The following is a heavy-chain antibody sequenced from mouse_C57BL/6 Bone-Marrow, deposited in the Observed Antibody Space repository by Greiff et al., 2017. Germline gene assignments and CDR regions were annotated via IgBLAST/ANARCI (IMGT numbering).Heavy chain of an antibody. CDR2: IRSKSSNYAT. CDR1: GFTFNTYA. D-gene: IGHD1-1*01. CDR3: VRDRDYYGSSYGYFDV. J-gene: IGHJ1*03. Sequence: EVHLVESGGGLVQPKGSLKLSCAASGFTFNTYAMHWVRQAPGKGLEWVARIRSKSSNYATYYADSVKDRFTISRDDSQSMLYLQMNNLKTEDTAMYYCVRDRDYYGSSYGYFDVWGTGTTVTVSS. V-gene: IGHV10-3*01.